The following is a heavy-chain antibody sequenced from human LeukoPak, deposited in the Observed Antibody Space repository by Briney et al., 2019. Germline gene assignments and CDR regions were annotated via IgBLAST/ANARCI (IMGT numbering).Heavy chain of an antibody. J-gene: IGHJ3*02. D-gene: IGHD6-19*01. V-gene: IGHV3-30-3*01. CDR3: ARDKFPPYSSYAFDI. Sequence: GGSLRLSCAASGFTFSSYAMHWVRQAPGKGLEWVAVISYDGSNKYYADSVKGRFTISRDNSKNTLYLQMNSLRAEDTAVYYCARDKFPPYSSYAFDIWGQGTMVTVSS. CDR1: GFTFSSYA. CDR2: ISYDGSNK.